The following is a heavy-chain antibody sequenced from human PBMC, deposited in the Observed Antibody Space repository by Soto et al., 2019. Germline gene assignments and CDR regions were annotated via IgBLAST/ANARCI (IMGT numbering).Heavy chain of an antibody. Sequence: EVQLVESGGGLVQPGGSLRLSCGASGFTFSDYWIHWVRQVPGKGLVWLSRINGDGSNANYAVYVRGRFTISRDNDNNTLNLQMNSLRAEDTAVYYCVRAMTTLTIDWLDPWGQGTQVTVFS. CDR1: GFTFSDYW. V-gene: IGHV3-74*01. D-gene: IGHD4-17*01. CDR3: VRAMTTLTIDWLDP. CDR2: INGDGSNA. J-gene: IGHJ5*02.